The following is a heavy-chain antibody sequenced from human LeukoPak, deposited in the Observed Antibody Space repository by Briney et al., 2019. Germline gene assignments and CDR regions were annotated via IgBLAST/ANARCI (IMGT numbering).Heavy chain of an antibody. CDR3: AKVRYYYDSSGYSYFDY. D-gene: IGHD3-22*01. J-gene: IGHJ4*02. V-gene: IGHV3-23*01. CDR1: GFTFSSYA. Sequence: GGSLRLSCAASGFTFSSYAMSWVRQAPGKGLEWVLAISGSGGSTYYADSVKGRFTISRDNSKNTLYLQMNSLRAEDTAVYYCAKVRYYYDSSGYSYFDYWGQGTLVTVSS. CDR2: ISGSGGST.